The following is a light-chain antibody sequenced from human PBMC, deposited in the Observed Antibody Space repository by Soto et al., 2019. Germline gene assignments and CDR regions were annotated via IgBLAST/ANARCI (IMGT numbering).Light chain of an antibody. CDR3: CSFVRTNGLL. CDR1: NSDVGSYNL. J-gene: IGLJ2*01. CDR2: EGS. Sequence: QSALTQPASVSGSPGQSITISCTGTNSDVGSYNLVSWYQHHPGKAPKLMVYEGSRRPSGVSNRFSGSKSGNTASLTISGLQAEDEADYFCCSFVRTNGLLFGGGTKVTVL. V-gene: IGLV2-23*01.